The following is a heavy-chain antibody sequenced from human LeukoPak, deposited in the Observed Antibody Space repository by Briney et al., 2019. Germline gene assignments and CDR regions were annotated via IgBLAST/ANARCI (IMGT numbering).Heavy chain of an antibody. Sequence: GGSLRLSCATSGFTFSNYWMHWVRQVPGKGLVWVSRINGDGSSTRNADSVKGRFTISRDNAKNALYLQMNSLRAEDTAVYYCTTEGHWGQGTLVTVSS. CDR3: TTEGH. CDR1: GFTFSNYW. J-gene: IGHJ4*02. V-gene: IGHV3-74*01. CDR2: INGDGSST.